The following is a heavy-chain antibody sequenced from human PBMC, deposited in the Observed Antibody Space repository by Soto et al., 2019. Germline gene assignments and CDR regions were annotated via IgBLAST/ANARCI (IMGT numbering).Heavy chain of an antibody. J-gene: IGHJ5*02. CDR3: ARGHGVATTMGWFDP. V-gene: IGHV4-59*12. D-gene: IGHD5-12*01. Sequence: SETLSLTCTVAGGSISSYYWSWIRQPPGKGLEWIGYIYYSGSTNYNPSLKSRVTISVDNSKNTLYLQMTSLRADDTAVYYCARGHGVATTMGWFDPWGQGTLVTVSS. CDR2: IYYSGST. CDR1: GGSISSYY.